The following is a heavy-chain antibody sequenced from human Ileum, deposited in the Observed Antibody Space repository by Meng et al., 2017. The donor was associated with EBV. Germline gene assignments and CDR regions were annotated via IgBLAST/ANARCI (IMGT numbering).Heavy chain of an antibody. Sequence: QVALRESGPGLVMSSGPLALTCTVSGASISSDIWWSWVRQPPGKGLEWIGEVYHRGDTNYNPSLKSRVDISVDKSKNQFYLSLFSVTAADTAVYYCGRDQGRELINHWGQGTLVTVSS. V-gene: IGHV4-4*02. CDR1: GASISSDIW. CDR2: VYHRGDT. CDR3: GRDQGRELINH. D-gene: IGHD1-7*01. J-gene: IGHJ4*02.